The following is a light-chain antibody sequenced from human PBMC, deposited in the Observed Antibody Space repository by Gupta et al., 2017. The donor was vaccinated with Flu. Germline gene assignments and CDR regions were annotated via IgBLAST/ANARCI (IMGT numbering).Light chain of an antibody. CDR3: QQNGSSHP. CDR2: GAS. J-gene: IGKJ4*01. V-gene: IGKV3-20*01. CDR1: QSVSSSY. Sequence: GERATLSCRASQSVSSSYLAWYQQKPGQAPRLLIYGASSRATGIPDRFSGSGSGTDFTLTISRLEPEDFAVYYCQQNGSSHPFGGGTKVEIK.